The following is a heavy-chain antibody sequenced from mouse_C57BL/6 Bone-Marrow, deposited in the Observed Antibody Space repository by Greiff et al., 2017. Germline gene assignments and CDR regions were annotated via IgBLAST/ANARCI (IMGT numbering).Heavy chain of an antibody. J-gene: IGHJ2*01. V-gene: IGHV10-1*01. Sequence: EVQRVESGGGLVQPKGSLTLSCAASGFSFNTYAMNWVRQAPGKGLEWVARIRSKSNNSATYYADSVKDRFTISRDDSGSMLYLQMHYLKTEDTAMDYGVGHEAGDGYHCFDYWGQGTTLTVSS. D-gene: IGHD2-3*01. CDR2: IRSKSNNSAT. CDR1: GFSFNTYA. CDR3: VGHEAGDGYHCFDY.